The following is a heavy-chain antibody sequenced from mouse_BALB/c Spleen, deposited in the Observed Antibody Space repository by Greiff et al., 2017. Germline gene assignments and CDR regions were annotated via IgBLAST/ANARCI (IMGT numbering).Heavy chain of an antibody. CDR3: ARWQDYYGSLHYYAMDY. Sequence: VQLQQSGPELVKPGASVKIPCKASGYTFTDYNMDWVKQSHGKSLEWIGDINPNNGGTIYNQKFKGKATLTVDKSSSTAYMELRSLTSEDTAVYYCARWQDYYGSLHYYAMDYWGQGTSVTVSS. CDR1: GYTFTDYN. V-gene: IGHV1-18*01. D-gene: IGHD1-1*01. J-gene: IGHJ4*01. CDR2: INPNNGGT.